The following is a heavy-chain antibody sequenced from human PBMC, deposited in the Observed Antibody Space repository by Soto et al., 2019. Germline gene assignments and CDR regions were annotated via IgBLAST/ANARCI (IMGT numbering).Heavy chain of an antibody. J-gene: IGHJ5*01. CDR1: GGSVSSGSYY. CDR2: IYYSGST. CDR3: ARDGFNYYDSSGYYRLFDS. V-gene: IGHV4-61*01. Sequence: SETLSLTCTVSGGSVSSGSYYWSWIRQPPGKGLEWIGYIYYSGSTNYNPSLKSRVTMSVDRSINQFSLKLSSVTAADTAVYYCARDGFNYYDSSGYYRLFDSWGLGTLVTVSS. D-gene: IGHD3-22*01.